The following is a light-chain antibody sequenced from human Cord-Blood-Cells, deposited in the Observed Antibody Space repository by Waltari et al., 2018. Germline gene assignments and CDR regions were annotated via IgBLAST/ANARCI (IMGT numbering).Light chain of an antibody. J-gene: IGLJ2*01. CDR1: SSDVGSYNL. CDR2: GGS. Sequence: QSALTQPASVSGSPGQSITISCTGPSSDVGSYNLVSWYQQHPGKAPKLMLYGGSKRPSVVSNRCSGSKSGNTASLTISGLQAEDEADYYCCSYAGSSTHVVFGGGTKLTVL. CDR3: CSYAGSSTHVV. V-gene: IGLV2-23*01.